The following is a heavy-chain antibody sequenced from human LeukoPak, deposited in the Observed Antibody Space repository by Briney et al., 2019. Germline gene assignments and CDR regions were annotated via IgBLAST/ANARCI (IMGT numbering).Heavy chain of an antibody. V-gene: IGHV4-38-2*02. Sequence: SETLSLTCAVSGCSISSGYYWGWIRPPPGKGLEWIGSIYHSGSTYYNPSLKSRVTISVDTSKNQFSLKLSSVTAADTAVYYCAREVAVAGKALDYWGQGTLVTVSS. CDR3: AREVAVAGKALDY. CDR1: GCSISSGYY. CDR2: IYHSGST. J-gene: IGHJ4*02. D-gene: IGHD6-19*01.